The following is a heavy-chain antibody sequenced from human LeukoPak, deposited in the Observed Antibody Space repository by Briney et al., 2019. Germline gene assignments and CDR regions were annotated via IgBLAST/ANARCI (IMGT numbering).Heavy chain of an antibody. V-gene: IGHV1-69*13. CDR2: IIPIFGTA. Sequence: SVKVSCKASGGTFSSYAISWVRQAPGQGLEWMGGIIPIFGTANYAQKFQGRVTITADESTSTAYMELSSLRSEDTAVYYCARGRPVAGIECFDYWGQGTLVSVSS. J-gene: IGHJ4*02. CDR1: GGTFSSYA. D-gene: IGHD6-19*01. CDR3: ARGRPVAGIECFDY.